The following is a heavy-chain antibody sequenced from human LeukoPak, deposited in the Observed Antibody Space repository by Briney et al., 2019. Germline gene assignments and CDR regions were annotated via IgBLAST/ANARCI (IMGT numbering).Heavy chain of an antibody. D-gene: IGHD1-14*01. CDR2: LYSDGNT. V-gene: IGHV3-53*01. CDR1: GFTFSRYS. CDR3: ARGVEPLAANTLAY. J-gene: IGHJ4*02. Sequence: PGGSLRLSCAASGFTFSRYSMNWVRQAPGKGLEWVSVLYSDGNTKYADSVQGRFTISRDNSKNTLYLEMNSLSPDDTAVYYCARGVEPLAANTLAYWGQGTLVTVSS.